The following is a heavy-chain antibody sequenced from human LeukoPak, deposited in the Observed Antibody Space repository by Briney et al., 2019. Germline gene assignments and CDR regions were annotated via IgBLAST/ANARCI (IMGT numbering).Heavy chain of an antibody. CDR2: ISYDGSIK. CDR1: GFTFKNYG. V-gene: IGHV3-30*18. CDR3: AKVYFDILTGYHRGPNFDY. D-gene: IGHD3-9*01. Sequence: SGGSLRLSCAASGFTFKNYGMHWVRQAPGKGLEWVAVISYDGSIKYYADSVKGRFTISRDNSKNTLYLQMDTLRAEDSAVYYCAKVYFDILTGYHRGPNFDYWGQGTLVTVSS. J-gene: IGHJ4*02.